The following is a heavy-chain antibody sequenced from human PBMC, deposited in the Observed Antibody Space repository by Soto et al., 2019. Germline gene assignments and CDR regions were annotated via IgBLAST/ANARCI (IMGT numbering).Heavy chain of an antibody. Sequence: QVQLVQSGAEVRQPASSVKVSCKTSGGTFSSYAISWVRQAPVQGLEWMVGIVPIVDTSTYAQKFQGRVTITADESTSTVYMELSSLRSDDTAVYYCVRVVAIPGYPDNWGQGTLVTVSS. CDR3: VRVVAIPGYPDN. V-gene: IGHV1-69*12. CDR2: IVPIVDTS. CDR1: GGTFSSYA. J-gene: IGHJ4*02. D-gene: IGHD5-12*01.